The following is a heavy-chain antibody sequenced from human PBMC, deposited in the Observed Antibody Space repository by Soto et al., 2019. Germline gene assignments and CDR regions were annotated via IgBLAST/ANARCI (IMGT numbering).Heavy chain of an antibody. V-gene: IGHV4-34*01. CDR1: GGYFSGYY. J-gene: IGHJ6*02. Sequence: PSESLSLTCAVYGGYFSGYYWSWIRQPPGKGLEWIGEINHSGSTNYNPSLKSRVTISVDTSKNQFSLKLSSVTAADTAVYYCARGRITGTFYYYYGMDVWGQGTTVTVSS. CDR3: ARGRITGTFYYYYGMDV. CDR2: INHSGST. D-gene: IGHD1-20*01.